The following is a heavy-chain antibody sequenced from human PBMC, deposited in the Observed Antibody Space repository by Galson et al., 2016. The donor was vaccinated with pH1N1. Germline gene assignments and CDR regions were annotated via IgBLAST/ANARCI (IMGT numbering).Heavy chain of an antibody. J-gene: IGHJ5*02. CDR3: VRAIGAMEAS. CDR1: GFTFSTYW. D-gene: IGHD2-2*01. Sequence: SLRLSCAGSGFTFSTYWMHWVRQAPGKGLEWVANINRDGSQKYYVDSVKGRFTISRENAKNSLFLQMNTPRAEDTAVYYCVRAIGAMEASWGQGTLVTVSS. CDR2: INRDGSQK. V-gene: IGHV3-7*01.